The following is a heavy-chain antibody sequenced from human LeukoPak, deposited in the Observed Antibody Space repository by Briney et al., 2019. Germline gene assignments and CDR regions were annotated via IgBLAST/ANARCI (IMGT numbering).Heavy chain of an antibody. V-gene: IGHV3-21*01. CDR3: ARDGGSSGNGGYYKDV. J-gene: IGHJ6*03. CDR2: ISSSSNYI. Sequence: GGSLRLSCAASGFTLSSYSMNWVRQAPGKGLEWVSSISSSSNYIYYADSVKGRFTISRDNAKNSLNLQMNSLRAEDTAVYYYARDGGSSGNGGYYKDVWGKGTTVTVSS. CDR1: GFTLSSYS. D-gene: IGHD2-15*01.